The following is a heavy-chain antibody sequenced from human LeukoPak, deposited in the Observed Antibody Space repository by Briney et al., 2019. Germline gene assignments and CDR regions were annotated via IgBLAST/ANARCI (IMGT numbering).Heavy chain of an antibody. J-gene: IGHJ4*02. Sequence: SETLSLTCALYGRSFSDHYWTRIRQAPGKGLEWIGEINHSGNTNYHPSLKSRVTISVDTSKNQFSLKLRSVTAADTAVYYCARLWDESGSYWGQGIMVIVSS. V-gene: IGHV4-34*01. D-gene: IGHD1-26*01. CDR2: INHSGNT. CDR3: ARLWDESGSY. CDR1: GRSFSDHY.